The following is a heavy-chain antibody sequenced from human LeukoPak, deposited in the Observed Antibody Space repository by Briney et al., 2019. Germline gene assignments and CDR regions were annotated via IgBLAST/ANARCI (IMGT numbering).Heavy chain of an antibody. D-gene: IGHD3-10*01. Sequence: GRSLRLSCAASGFTFSSYAMHWVRQAPGKGLEWVAVISYDGSNKYYADSVKGRFTISRDNSKNTLYLQMNSLGAEDTAVYYCARALLWFGELLGTDYWGQGTLVTVSS. J-gene: IGHJ4*02. CDR3: ARALLWFGELLGTDY. CDR1: GFTFSSYA. V-gene: IGHV3-30*04. CDR2: ISYDGSNK.